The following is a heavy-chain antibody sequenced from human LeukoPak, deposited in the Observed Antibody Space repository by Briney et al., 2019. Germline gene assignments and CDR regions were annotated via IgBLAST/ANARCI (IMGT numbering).Heavy chain of an antibody. CDR1: GGTFSSYA. Sequence: ASVKVSCKASGGTFSSYAISWVRQAPGQGLEWMGGIIPIFGTANYAQKFQGRVTITADKSTSTAYMELSRLRSDDTAVYYCARDPSSYSSSWYGWGQGTLVTVSS. J-gene: IGHJ4*02. CDR3: ARDPSSYSSSWYG. V-gene: IGHV1-69*06. D-gene: IGHD6-13*01. CDR2: IIPIFGTA.